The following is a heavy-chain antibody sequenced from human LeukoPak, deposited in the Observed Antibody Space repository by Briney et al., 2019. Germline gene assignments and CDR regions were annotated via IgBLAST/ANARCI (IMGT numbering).Heavy chain of an antibody. CDR3: AHSRQQLVRL. D-gene: IGHD6-13*01. CDR1: GFSLRTSGVA. V-gene: IGHV2-5*02. CDR2: IYWDDDK. Sequence: SGPTLVNPTQTLTLTCTFSGFSLRTSGVAVGWIRQPPGKALEWLALIYWDDDKRYSPSLKNRLTITKDTSKNQVVLIMTNMDPVDTATYYCAHSRQQLVRLWGQGTLVTVSS. J-gene: IGHJ4*02.